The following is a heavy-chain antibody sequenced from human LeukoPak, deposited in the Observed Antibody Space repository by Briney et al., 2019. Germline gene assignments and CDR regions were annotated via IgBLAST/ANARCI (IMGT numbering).Heavy chain of an antibody. CDR1: GFTFSSYS. CDR3: ARDHTVSWGSYRYNDY. D-gene: IGHD3-16*02. V-gene: IGHV3-21*01. J-gene: IGHJ4*02. Sequence: KPGGSLRLSCAASGFTFSSYSMNWVRQAPGKGLEWDSSISSSSSYIYYADSVKGRFTISRDNAKNSLYLQMNSLRAEDTAVYYCARDHTVSWGSYRYNDYWGQGTLVTVSS. CDR2: ISSSSSYI.